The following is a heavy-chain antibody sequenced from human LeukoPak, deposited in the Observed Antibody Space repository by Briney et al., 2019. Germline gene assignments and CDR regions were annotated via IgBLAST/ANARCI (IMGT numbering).Heavy chain of an antibody. CDR2: ISSSSSYI. CDR1: GFTFSSYS. J-gene: IGHJ3*02. CDR3: ARDLSGMGYNDAFDI. D-gene: IGHD1-14*01. V-gene: IGHV3-21*01. Sequence: PGGSLRLSCAASGFTFSSYSMNWVRQAPGKGLEWVSSISSSSSYIYYADSVKGRFTISRDNAKNSLYLQMNSLRAEDTAVYYCARDLSGMGYNDAFDIWGQGTMVTVSS.